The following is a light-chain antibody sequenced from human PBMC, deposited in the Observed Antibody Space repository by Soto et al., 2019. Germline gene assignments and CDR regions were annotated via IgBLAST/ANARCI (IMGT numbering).Light chain of an antibody. CDR3: VQDYDYPLT. V-gene: IGKV1-6*01. Sequence: AIQMTQSPSSLSASVGDRVTITCRASQGIRNDLGWYQQKPGKAPKLLIYAASTLQSGVPSRFSGSGSGTDFTLNIGSLQPEDFATYYCVQDYDYPLTFGGGTKVDIK. J-gene: IGKJ4*01. CDR2: AAS. CDR1: QGIRND.